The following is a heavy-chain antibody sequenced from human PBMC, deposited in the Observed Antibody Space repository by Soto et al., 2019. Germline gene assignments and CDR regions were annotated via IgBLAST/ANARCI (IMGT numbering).Heavy chain of an antibody. V-gene: IGHV1-2*04. Sequence: GASVKVSCKASGYTFTGYYMHWVRQAPGQGLEWMGWINPNSGGTNYAQKFQGWVTMTRDTSISTAYMELSRLRSDDTAVCYCARGTIAARSAGGNNWLDPWGQGTLVTVYS. D-gene: IGHD6-6*01. J-gene: IGHJ5*02. CDR3: ARGTIAARSAGGNNWLDP. CDR1: GYTFTGYY. CDR2: INPNSGGT.